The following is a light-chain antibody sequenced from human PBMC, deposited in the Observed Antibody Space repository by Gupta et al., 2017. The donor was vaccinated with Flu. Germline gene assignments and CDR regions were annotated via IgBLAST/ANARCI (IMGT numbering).Light chain of an antibody. CDR2: GAS. V-gene: IGKV3-15*01. CDR3: QQYNDWTLYT. J-gene: IGKJ2*01. Sequence: TVSGVPRERAPPSGRARQGVKSKVGWDQEKPGQAPKLLIYGASNRATGIPARVRGSGFGTEFTLNLRNLQSEDFAVYYCQQYNDWTLYTFGQGTKLEIK. CDR1: QGVKSK.